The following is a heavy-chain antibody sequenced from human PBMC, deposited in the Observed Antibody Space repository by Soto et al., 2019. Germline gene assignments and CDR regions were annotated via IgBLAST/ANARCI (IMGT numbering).Heavy chain of an antibody. V-gene: IGHV4-59*01. CDR2: IYYSGST. Sequence: SETLSLTCTVSGGSISSYYWSWIRQPPGKGLEWIGYIYYSGSTNYNPSLKSRVTISVDTSKNQFSLKLTSMTAADTAVYYCATDGAASDYFYFGMAVWGQGTTVTVSS. CDR3: ATDGAASDYFYFGMAV. CDR1: GGSISSYY. D-gene: IGHD3-16*01. J-gene: IGHJ6*02.